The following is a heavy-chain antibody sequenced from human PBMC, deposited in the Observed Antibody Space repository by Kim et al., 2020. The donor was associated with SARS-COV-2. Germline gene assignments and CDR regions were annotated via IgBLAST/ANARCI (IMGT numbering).Heavy chain of an antibody. CDR1: GFTFSSYG. J-gene: IGHJ3*01. Sequence: GGSLRLSCAASGFTFSSYGIHWVRQAPGKGLEWVSVIWYDGSNKYYGDSVKGRFTISRDNSKNTLYLQMNSLRAEDTALYYCARDVSGYSRSSSAFDVWGQGTKVTVSS. V-gene: IGHV3-33*01. CDR3: ARDVSGYSRSSSAFDV. D-gene: IGHD4-4*01. CDR2: IWYDGSNK.